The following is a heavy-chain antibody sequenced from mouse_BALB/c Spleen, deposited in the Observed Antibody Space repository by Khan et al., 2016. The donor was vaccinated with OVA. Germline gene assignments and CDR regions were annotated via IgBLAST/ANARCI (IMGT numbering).Heavy chain of an antibody. CDR2: ISYSGRT. CDR3: ARAVTMTTVVATDFDY. D-gene: IGHD1-1*01. Sequence: EVQLQESGPGLVKPSQSLSLTCTVTGYSITSDYAWTWIRQFPGNKLEWMGYISYSGRTSYNPSLKSRISITRDPSKNQFFLQLNSLTTEDTATYFCARAVTMTTVVATDFDYWGQGTTLTVSS. CDR1: GYSITSDYA. J-gene: IGHJ2*01. V-gene: IGHV3-2*02.